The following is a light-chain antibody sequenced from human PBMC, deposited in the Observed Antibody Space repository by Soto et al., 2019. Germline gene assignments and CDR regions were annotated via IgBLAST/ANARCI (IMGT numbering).Light chain of an antibody. Sequence: IQLTPSPSTLSGSVGDRVTITCRASQNIGRWLAWYQQKPGKAPKLLIYEASNLESGVPSRFGGSGSGTEFTLTISSLQPDDFATYFCHQHHSSSWTFGQGTKVEI. V-gene: IGKV1-5*01. CDR2: EAS. J-gene: IGKJ1*01. CDR3: HQHHSSSWT. CDR1: QNIGRW.